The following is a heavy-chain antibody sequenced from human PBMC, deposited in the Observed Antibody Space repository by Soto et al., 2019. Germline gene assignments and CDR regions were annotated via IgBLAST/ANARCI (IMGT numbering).Heavy chain of an antibody. CDR3: AAGEASSRNLAPYSLDF. D-gene: IGHD6-13*01. V-gene: IGHV4-59*01. Sequence: LSLTCTVSGGSMRNYFWTWIRQPPGKGLEWIGYIHYSGTTSFFPSYNPSLRSRVTISEDTSKNQFSLKLLSVTTADTAVYFCAAGEASSRNLAPYSLDFWGQGTLVTVSS. J-gene: IGHJ4*02. CDR1: GGSMRNYF. CDR2: IHYSGTT.